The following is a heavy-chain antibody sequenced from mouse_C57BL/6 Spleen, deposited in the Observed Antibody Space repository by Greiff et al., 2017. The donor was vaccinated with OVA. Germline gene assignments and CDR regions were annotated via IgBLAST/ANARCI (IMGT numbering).Heavy chain of an antibody. Sequence: EVKLVESGPELVKPGASVKISCKASGYSFTGYYMNWVKQSPEKSLEWIGEINPSTGGTTYNQKFKAKATLTVDKSSSTAYMQLKSLTSEDSAVYYCAILRSYFDYWGQGTTLTVSS. CDR2: INPSTGGT. CDR1: GYSFTGYY. V-gene: IGHV1-42*01. J-gene: IGHJ2*01. CDR3: AILRSYFDY. D-gene: IGHD1-1*01.